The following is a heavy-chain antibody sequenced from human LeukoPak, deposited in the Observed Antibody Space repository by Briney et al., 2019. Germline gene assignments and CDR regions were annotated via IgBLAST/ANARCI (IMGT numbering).Heavy chain of an antibody. Sequence: ASVKVSCKASGYTFTSCGISWVRQAPGQGLEWMGWISAYNGNTNYAQKLQGRVTMTTDTSTSTAYMELRSLRSDDTAVYYCARGGYCSGVSCYFGWFDPWGQGTLVTVSS. CDR2: ISAYNGNT. J-gene: IGHJ5*02. CDR3: ARGGYCSGVSCYFGWFDP. CDR1: GYTFTSCG. D-gene: IGHD2-15*01. V-gene: IGHV1-18*01.